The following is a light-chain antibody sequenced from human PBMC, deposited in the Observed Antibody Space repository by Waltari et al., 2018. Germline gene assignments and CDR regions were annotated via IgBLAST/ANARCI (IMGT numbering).Light chain of an antibody. CDR2: KAS. CDR3: QQYNSYSLWT. V-gene: IGKV1-5*03. J-gene: IGKJ1*01. CDR1: QSVNSW. Sequence: DIQMTQSPSTLSASIGDRVTITCRASQSVNSWLAWYQQKQGKAPKLLISKASNLDSGVPSRFSGGGSGKEFTFTISSLQPDDFATYYCQQYNSYSLWTFGQGTKVEIK.